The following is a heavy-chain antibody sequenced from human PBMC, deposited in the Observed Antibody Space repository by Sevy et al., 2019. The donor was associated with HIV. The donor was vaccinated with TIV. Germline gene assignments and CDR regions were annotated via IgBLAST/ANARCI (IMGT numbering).Heavy chain of an antibody. Sequence: GGSLRLSCAASGFTLNNYWMNWVSQAPGKGLEWVANIKQDGSVKYYVDSVKGRFTISRDNARNLGFLQMNSLRVEDTALYYCVRAIAADGSFWGQGTLVTVSS. CDR1: GFTLNNYW. V-gene: IGHV3-7*01. CDR2: IKQDGSVK. D-gene: IGHD6-13*01. J-gene: IGHJ4*02. CDR3: VRAIAADGSF.